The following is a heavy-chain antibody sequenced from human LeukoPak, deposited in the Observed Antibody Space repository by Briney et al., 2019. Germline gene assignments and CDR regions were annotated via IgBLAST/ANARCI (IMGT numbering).Heavy chain of an antibody. CDR1: GFTFSSYT. V-gene: IGHV3-21*01. D-gene: IGHD6-13*01. CDR3: ARDSAAAGFDP. CDR2: ITSGSSDI. J-gene: IGHJ5*02. Sequence: GGSLRLSCAASGFTFSSYTMNWVRQAPGKGLEWVSSITSGSSDISYADSVKGRFIISRDNAKNSLYLQMNSVRAEDTALYYCARDSAAAGFDPWGQGTLVTVSS.